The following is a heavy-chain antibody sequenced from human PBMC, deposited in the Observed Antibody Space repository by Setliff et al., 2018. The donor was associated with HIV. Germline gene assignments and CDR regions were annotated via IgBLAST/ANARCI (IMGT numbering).Heavy chain of an antibody. CDR3: ARLGDHSYSSRYLYAFDF. J-gene: IGHJ4*01. V-gene: IGHV4-34*10. Sequence: SETLSLTCAVYGGSLSTYYWSWIRQPPGKGLECIAKISHTGSATYSASLKSRATMSVDRSKDQFSLELSSVTATDTAMYFCARLGDHSYSSRYLYAFDFWGHGALVTVSS. CDR2: ISHTGSA. D-gene: IGHD3-16*01. CDR1: GGSLSTYY.